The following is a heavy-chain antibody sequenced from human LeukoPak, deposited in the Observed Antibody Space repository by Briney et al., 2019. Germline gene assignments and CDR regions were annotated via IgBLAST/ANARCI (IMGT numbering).Heavy chain of an antibody. D-gene: IGHD4-23*01. CDR2: IYYSGST. V-gene: IGHV4-39*01. Sequence: PSETLSLTCSASGGSISSSPYYWGWIRQPPGKDLEWIGSIYYSGSTYYNPSLKSRVTISVDTSKNQFSLKLSSVTAADTAVYYCTRRSNSQPPNYWGQGTLVTVSS. J-gene: IGHJ4*02. CDR1: GGSISSSPYY. CDR3: TRRSNSQPPNY.